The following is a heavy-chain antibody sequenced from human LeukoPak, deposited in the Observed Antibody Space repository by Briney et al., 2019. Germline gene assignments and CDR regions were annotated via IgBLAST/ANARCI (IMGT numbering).Heavy chain of an antibody. V-gene: IGHV1-24*01. CDR2: FDPEDGET. CDR3: ATSSSPRWVGELLMDY. Sequence: ASVKVSCKVSGYTLTELSMHWVRQAPGKGLEWMGGFDPEDGETIYAQKFQGRVTMTEDTSTDTAYMELSSLRSEDTAVYYCATSSSPRWVGELLMDYWGQGTLVTVSS. CDR1: GYTLTELS. D-gene: IGHD3-10*01. J-gene: IGHJ4*02.